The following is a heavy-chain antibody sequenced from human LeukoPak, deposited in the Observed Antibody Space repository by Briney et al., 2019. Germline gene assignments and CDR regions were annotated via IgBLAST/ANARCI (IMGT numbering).Heavy chain of an antibody. CDR2: IYYSGNT. CDR1: GGSISSNSYY. J-gene: IGHJ6*02. V-gene: IGHV4-39*01. Sequence: SETLSFTCAVSGGSISSNSYYWGWVRQSPGKGLEWIGAIYYSGNTYYSPSLKSRVTISADTSKNQFSLNLSAVTAADAATYYCARHVATNYYYNYYGLDVWGQGTTVTVSS. CDR3: ARHVATNYYYNYYGLDV.